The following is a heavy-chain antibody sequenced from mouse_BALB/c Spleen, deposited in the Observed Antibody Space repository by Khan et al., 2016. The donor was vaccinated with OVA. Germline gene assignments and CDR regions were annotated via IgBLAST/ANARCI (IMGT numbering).Heavy chain of an antibody. D-gene: IGHD1-2*01. CDR1: GYSITSGYG. Sequence: VQLKESGPGLVKPSQSLSLTCTVTGYSITSGYGWYWIRQFPGNKLEWMGYISYSGSTNYNQSLKSRISITRDKSKNQLFMQLNSVTTEDTATYYCARTARIKYWGQGTTLTVSS. CDR2: ISYSGST. V-gene: IGHV3-1*02. CDR3: ARTARIKY. J-gene: IGHJ2*01.